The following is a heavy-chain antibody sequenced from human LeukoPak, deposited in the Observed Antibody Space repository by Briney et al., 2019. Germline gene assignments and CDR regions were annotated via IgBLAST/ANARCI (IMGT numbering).Heavy chain of an antibody. CDR1: GFTFSRYW. V-gene: IGHV3-74*01. J-gene: IGHJ4*02. Sequence: PGGSLRLSCAASGFTFSRYWMHWVRQAPGKGLVWVSRVNSDGSSTSFPDSVKGRFTISRDNAKNTLYLQMNSLRAEDTAVYYCARTRGSSWYFDYWGQGTLVTVSS. D-gene: IGHD6-13*01. CDR3: ARTRGSSWYFDY. CDR2: VNSDGSST.